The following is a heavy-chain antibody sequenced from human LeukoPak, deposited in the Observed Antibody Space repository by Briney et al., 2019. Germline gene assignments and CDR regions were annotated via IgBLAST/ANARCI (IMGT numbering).Heavy chain of an antibody. CDR3: ARSSNWNYNTFYYYYYMDV. CDR2: IYTSGST. CDR1: GGSVSSYY. Sequence: SETLSLTCTVSGGSVSSYYWSWIRQAPGKGLEWIGYIYTSGSTNYNPSLKSRVTISVDTSKNQFSLKLSSVTAADTAVYYCARSSNWNYNTFYYYYYMDVWGRGTTVTVSS. D-gene: IGHD1-7*01. V-gene: IGHV4-4*09. J-gene: IGHJ6*03.